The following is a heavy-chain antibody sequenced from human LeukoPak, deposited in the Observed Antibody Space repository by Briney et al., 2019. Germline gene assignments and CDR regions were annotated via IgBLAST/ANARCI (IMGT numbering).Heavy chain of an antibody. D-gene: IGHD5-18*01. CDR3: ASGYLPFDY. V-gene: IGHV3-53*01. CDR2: IYSGGST. J-gene: IGHJ4*02. Sequence: GGSLRLSCAASGFTVSSKDMSWVRQAPGKGLEWVSVIYSGGSTYYADSVKGRSTISSDNSKTTLYLQMNTLRAEDTAVYYCASGYLPFDYWGQGTLVTVSS. CDR1: GFTVSSKD.